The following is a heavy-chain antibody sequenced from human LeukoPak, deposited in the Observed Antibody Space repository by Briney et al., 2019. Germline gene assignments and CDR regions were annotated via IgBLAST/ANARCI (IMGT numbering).Heavy chain of an antibody. Sequence: PGRSLRLSCAASGFTFSSYGMHWVRQAPGKGLEWVAVIWYDGSNKYYADSVKGRFTISRDDSKNTLYLQMNSLRAEDTAVYYCAKATTVFIAAAGDYFDYWGQGTLVTVSS. CDR3: AKATTVFIAAAGDYFDY. CDR2: IWYDGSNK. V-gene: IGHV3-33*06. D-gene: IGHD6-13*01. J-gene: IGHJ4*02. CDR1: GFTFSSYG.